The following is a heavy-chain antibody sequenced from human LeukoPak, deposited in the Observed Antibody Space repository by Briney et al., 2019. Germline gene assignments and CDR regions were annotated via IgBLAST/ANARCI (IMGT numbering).Heavy chain of an antibody. CDR3: ARGTTGREYYFDY. Sequence: GGSLRLSCAASGFTFSNYWMHWVRQAPGKGLVWVSRINSDGSTTIYADSVKGRFTISRDNAKNTLYLQMNSLRAEDTAVYYCARGTTGREYYFDYWGQGTLVTVSS. V-gene: IGHV3-74*01. CDR2: INSDGSTT. CDR1: GFTFSNYW. J-gene: IGHJ4*02. D-gene: IGHD1-1*01.